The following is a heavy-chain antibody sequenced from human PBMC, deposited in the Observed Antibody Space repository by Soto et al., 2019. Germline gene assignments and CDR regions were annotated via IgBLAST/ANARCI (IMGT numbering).Heavy chain of an antibody. D-gene: IGHD6-25*01. V-gene: IGHV3-15*07. CDR2: IKSKTDGGTT. CDR1: GFTFSNAW. CDR3: TTDLNSATPDAFDI. J-gene: IGHJ3*02. Sequence: EVQLVESGGGLVKPGGSLRLSCAASGFTFSNAWMNWVRQAPGKGLEWVGRIKSKTDGGTTDYAAPVKGRFTISRDDSKNTLYLQMNSLKTEDTAVYYGTTDLNSATPDAFDIWGQGTMVTVSS.